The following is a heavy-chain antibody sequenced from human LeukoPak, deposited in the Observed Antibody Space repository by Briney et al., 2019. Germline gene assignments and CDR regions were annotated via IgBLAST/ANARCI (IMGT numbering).Heavy chain of an antibody. J-gene: IGHJ4*02. CDR3: ARRRKYYYGSGELDY. Sequence: SETLSLTCAVYGGSFSGYYWSWVRQPPGKRLEWIGEINHSGSTNYNPSLKSRVTISVDTSKNQFSLKLSSVTAADTAVYYCARRRKYYYGSGELDYWGQGTLVTVSS. D-gene: IGHD3-10*01. V-gene: IGHV4-34*01. CDR1: GGSFSGYY. CDR2: INHSGST.